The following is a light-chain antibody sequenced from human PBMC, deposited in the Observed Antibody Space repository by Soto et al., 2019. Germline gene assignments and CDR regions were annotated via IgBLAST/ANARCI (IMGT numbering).Light chain of an antibody. V-gene: IGLV2-14*03. CDR1: SSDIGAHDD. J-gene: IGLJ1*01. CDR2: GVT. CDR3: CSYTSALTPYV. Sequence: QSVLTQPASVSGSPGQSITISCTGTSSDIGAHDDVSWYQQHPGKVPKLLIYGVTDRPSGISNRFSGSKSGNVASLTISGLQAEDEADYYCCSYTSALTPYVFGTGTKVTV.